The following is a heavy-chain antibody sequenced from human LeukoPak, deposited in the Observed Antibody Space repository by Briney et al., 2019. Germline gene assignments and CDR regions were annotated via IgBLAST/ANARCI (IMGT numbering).Heavy chain of an antibody. J-gene: IGHJ5*02. Sequence: PSQTLSLTCTVSGGSISSGDYYWSWIRQPPGKGLEWIGYIYYSGSTYYNPSLKSRVTISVDTSKNQFSLKLSSVTAADTAVYYCARGGLLWFGESDNWFDPWGQGTLVTVSS. CDR2: IYYSGST. CDR3: ARGGLLWFGESDNWFDP. V-gene: IGHV4-30-4*01. D-gene: IGHD3-10*01. CDR1: GGSISSGDYY.